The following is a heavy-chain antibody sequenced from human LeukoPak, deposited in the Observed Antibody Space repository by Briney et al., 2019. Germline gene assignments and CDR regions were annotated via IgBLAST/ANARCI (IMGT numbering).Heavy chain of an antibody. CDR2: IYSGGST. D-gene: IGHD5-24*01. Sequence: GGPLRLSCAASGFTVSSNYMSWVRQAPGKGLEWVSVIYSGGSTYYADSVKGRFTISRDNSKNTLYLQMNSLRAEDTAVYYCAKEVWDGYNVDYWGQGTLVTVSS. CDR1: GFTVSSNY. V-gene: IGHV3-53*05. J-gene: IGHJ4*02. CDR3: AKEVWDGYNVDY.